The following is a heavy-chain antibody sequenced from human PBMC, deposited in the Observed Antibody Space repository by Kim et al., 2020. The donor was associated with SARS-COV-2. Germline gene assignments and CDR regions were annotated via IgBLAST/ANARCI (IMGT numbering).Heavy chain of an antibody. Sequence: ASVKVSCKASGYTFSDYHIHWVRQAPGQGLEWMAWSNCKTGVTEYAQMFQGRITVTRDTSISTAYMDVSGLMSDDTAVYYCATWIPVPTGRVPYWGQGTLVTVSS. CDR2: SNCKTGVT. D-gene: IGHD2-2*03. V-gene: IGHV1-2*02. J-gene: IGHJ4*02. CDR1: GYTFSDYH. CDR3: ATWIPVPTGRVPY.